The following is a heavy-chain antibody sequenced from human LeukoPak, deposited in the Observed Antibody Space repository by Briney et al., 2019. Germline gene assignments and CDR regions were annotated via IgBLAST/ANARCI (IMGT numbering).Heavy chain of an antibody. D-gene: IGHD1-14*01. V-gene: IGHV3-7*03. Sequence: GGSLRLCCAASGFTFSSYWISWVRQAPGKGLEWVASMKQDGSEKQYVDSVKGRFTISRDNAKNSLYLEMNSLGVEDTAIYYCARARYCAVPFDCWGQGTQVTVSA. J-gene: IGHJ4*02. CDR2: MKQDGSEK. CDR1: GFTFSSYW. CDR3: ARARYCAVPFDC.